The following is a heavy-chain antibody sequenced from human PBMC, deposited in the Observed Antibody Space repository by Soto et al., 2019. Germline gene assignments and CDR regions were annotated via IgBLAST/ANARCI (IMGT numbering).Heavy chain of an antibody. CDR3: ARFLSVSSLAYCTGDSSDDYGIDV. CDR2: IDWDDDK. D-gene: IGHD2-8*02. CDR1: GFSLSTSGMC. V-gene: IGHV2-70*01. Sequence: SGHTLVNPAQTLTLTCTFSGFSLSTSGMCVTWIRQPPGKALEWLALIDWDDDKYYSTSLKTRLTISKGTSKNQVCLTMTNMDPADTATYYCARFLSVSSLAYCTGDSSDDYGIDVWGQGTTVTVSS. J-gene: IGHJ6*02.